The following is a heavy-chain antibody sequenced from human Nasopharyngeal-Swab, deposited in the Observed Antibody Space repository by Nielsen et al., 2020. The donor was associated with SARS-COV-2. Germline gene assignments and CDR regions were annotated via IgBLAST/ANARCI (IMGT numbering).Heavy chain of an antibody. J-gene: IGHJ6*02. CDR3: AKEGYYDFWSGYYATHYYGMDV. CDR1: GFTFSSYA. Sequence: GESLKTSCVASGFTFSSYAMSWVRQAPGKGLEWVSAISGSGGSTYYADSVKGRFTISRDNSKNTLYLQMNSLRAEDTAVYYCAKEGYYDFWSGYYATHYYGMDVWGQGTTVTVSS. V-gene: IGHV3-23*01. CDR2: ISGSGGST. D-gene: IGHD3-3*01.